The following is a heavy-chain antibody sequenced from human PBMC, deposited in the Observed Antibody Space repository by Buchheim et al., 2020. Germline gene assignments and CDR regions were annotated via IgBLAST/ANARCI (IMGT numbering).Heavy chain of an antibody. V-gene: IGHV3-23*01. Sequence: EVQLLESGGGLAQPGGSLRLSCAASGFTFSNYAMSWVRQAPGKGLEWVSGISGSGGSTYYAGSVKGRFTVSRDTSMNTLYLQMNSLRAEDTAVYYCAKGVGKTKGDYFDYWGQGTL. CDR3: AKGVGKTKGDYFDY. J-gene: IGHJ4*02. CDR2: ISGSGGST. D-gene: IGHD1-26*01. CDR1: GFTFSNYA.